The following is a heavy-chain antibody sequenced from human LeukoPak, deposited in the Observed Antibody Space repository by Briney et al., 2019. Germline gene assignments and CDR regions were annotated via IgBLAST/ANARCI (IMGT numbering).Heavy chain of an antibody. CDR3: ARLGIAVAGAFDY. D-gene: IGHD6-19*01. J-gene: IGHJ4*02. CDR1: GASISDYY. CDR2: IYYSGST. V-gene: IGHV4-59*08. Sequence: SETLSLTCTVSGASISDYYWSWIRQPPGKGLEWIGYIYYSGSTNYNPSLKSRVTISVDTSKNQFSLKLSSVTAADTAVYYCARLGIAVAGAFDYWGQGTLVTVSS.